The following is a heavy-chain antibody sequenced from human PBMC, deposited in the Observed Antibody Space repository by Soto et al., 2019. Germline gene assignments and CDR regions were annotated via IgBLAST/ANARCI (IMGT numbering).Heavy chain of an antibody. Sequence: PSETLSLTCTVSGGSISSYYWSWIRQPPGKGLEWIGYIYYSGSTNYNPSLKSRVTISVDTSKNQFSLKLSSVTAADTAVYYCARERWLQWGFDYWGQGTLVTVS. J-gene: IGHJ4*02. D-gene: IGHD5-12*01. CDR1: GGSISSYY. CDR3: ARERWLQWGFDY. V-gene: IGHV4-59*01. CDR2: IYYSGST.